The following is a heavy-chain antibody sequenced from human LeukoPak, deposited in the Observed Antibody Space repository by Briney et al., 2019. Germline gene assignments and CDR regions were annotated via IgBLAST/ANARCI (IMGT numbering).Heavy chain of an antibody. CDR2: IRNKAYGGTT. D-gene: IGHD6-19*01. V-gene: IGHV3-49*04. CDR3: TREGSGWSPGYYYMDV. CDR1: GFTFSSYS. Sequence: GGSLRLSCAASGFTFSSYSMNWVRQAPGKGLEWVGFIRNKAYGGTTEYAASVKGRFTISRDDSKSIAYLQMNSLKTEDTAVYYCTREGSGWSPGYYYMDVWGKGTTVTVSS. J-gene: IGHJ6*03.